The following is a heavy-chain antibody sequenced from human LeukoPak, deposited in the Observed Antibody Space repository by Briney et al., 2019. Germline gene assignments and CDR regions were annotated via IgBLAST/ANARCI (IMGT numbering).Heavy chain of an antibody. D-gene: IGHD5-18*01. V-gene: IGHV1-2*02. J-gene: IGHJ4*02. Sequence: ASVKVSCKASGYTFTGYYMHWVRQAPGQGLEWMGWINPNSGGTNYAQKFRGRVTMTRDTSISTAYMELSRLRSDDTAVYYCARPEALIQLYGVWGQGTLVTVSS. CDR1: GYTFTGYY. CDR3: ARPEALIQLYGV. CDR2: INPNSGGT.